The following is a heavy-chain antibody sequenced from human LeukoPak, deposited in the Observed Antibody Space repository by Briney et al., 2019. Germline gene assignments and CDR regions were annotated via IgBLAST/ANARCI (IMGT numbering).Heavy chain of an antibody. CDR1: GFTFSSYG. Sequence: GRSLRLSCAASGFTFSSYGMHWVRQAPGKGLEWVAVISYDGSNKYYADSVKGRFTISRDNSKNTLYLQMNSLRAEDTAVYYCARDSGTVTTGGGDYWGQGTLVTVSS. D-gene: IGHD4-17*01. J-gene: IGHJ4*02. CDR3: ARDSGTVTTGGGDY. V-gene: IGHV3-30*03. CDR2: ISYDGSNK.